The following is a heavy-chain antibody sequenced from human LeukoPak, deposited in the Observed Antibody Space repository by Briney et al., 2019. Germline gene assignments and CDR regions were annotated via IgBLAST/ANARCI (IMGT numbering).Heavy chain of an antibody. CDR3: ARDWGGTELAYYFDY. D-gene: IGHD1-1*01. V-gene: IGHV3-21*01. J-gene: IGHJ4*02. CDR2: ISSSSSYI. CDR1: RFTFSTYT. Sequence: PGGSLRLSCAAPRFTFSTYTMNWDRQAPGKGLEWVSSISSSSSYIYYADSVKGRFTISRDNAKNSLYLQMKSLRAEETAVYYCARDWGGTELAYYFDYWGQGTLLTVSS.